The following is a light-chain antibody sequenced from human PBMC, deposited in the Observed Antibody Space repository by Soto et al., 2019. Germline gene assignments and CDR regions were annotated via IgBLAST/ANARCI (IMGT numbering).Light chain of an antibody. CDR2: STN. Sequence: QAVVTQEPSLTVSPGATVTLTCASSTGAVTGANYPNWFQQKPGQPPKALIYSTNNKHFWTPARFSGSLVGGKAALTLSPVQPEDEAEYYCLLSFGGVQLMFGGGTKLTVL. J-gene: IGLJ3*02. CDR1: TGAVTGANY. V-gene: IGLV7-43*01. CDR3: LLSFGGVQLM.